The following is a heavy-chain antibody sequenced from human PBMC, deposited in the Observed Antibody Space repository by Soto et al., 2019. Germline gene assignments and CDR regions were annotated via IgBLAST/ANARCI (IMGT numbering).Heavy chain of an antibody. D-gene: IGHD3-22*01. V-gene: IGHV1-46*01. CDR3: ARVPGYYDSSGSGVPFDY. Sequence: ASVKVSCKASGYTFTSYYMHWVRQAPGQGLEWMGLINPSGGSTSYAQKFQGRVTMTRDTSTSTVYMELSSLRSEDTAVYYCARVPGYYDSSGSGVPFDYWGQGTLVTVSS. J-gene: IGHJ4*02. CDR2: INPSGGST. CDR1: GYTFTSYY.